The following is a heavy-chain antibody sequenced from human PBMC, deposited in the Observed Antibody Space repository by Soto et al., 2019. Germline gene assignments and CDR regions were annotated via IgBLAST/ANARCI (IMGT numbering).Heavy chain of an antibody. CDR3: ARGGLNYYEGRDCYYEF. V-gene: IGHV3-53*01. D-gene: IGHD3-22*01. Sequence: GGSLRLSCAASGFSVSSNYMSWVRQAPGKGLEWVSVIYIGGSTYYADSVKGRFTISRDNSKNTLYLQMNSLRAEDTAVYYCARGGLNYYEGRDCYYEFWGPGTMV. CDR1: GFSVSSNY. CDR2: IYIGGST. J-gene: IGHJ3*01.